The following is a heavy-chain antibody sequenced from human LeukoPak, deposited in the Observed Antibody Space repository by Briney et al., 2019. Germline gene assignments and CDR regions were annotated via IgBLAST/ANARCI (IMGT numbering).Heavy chain of an antibody. V-gene: IGHV3-53*01. D-gene: IGHD1-26*01. CDR3: ARVKGGSTGYYYYGMDV. CDR1: GFTVSSNY. CDR2: IYSGGST. Sequence: GGSLRLSCAASGFTVSSNYMSWVRQAPGKGLEWVSVIYSGGSTYYADSVKGRFTISRDNSKNTLYLQMNSLRAEDTAVYYCARVKGGSTGYYYYGMDVWGQGTTVTVSS. J-gene: IGHJ6*02.